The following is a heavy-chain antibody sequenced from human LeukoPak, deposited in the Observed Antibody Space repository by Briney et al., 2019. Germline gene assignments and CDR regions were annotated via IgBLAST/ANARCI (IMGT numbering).Heavy chain of an antibody. CDR3: AVAMITFGGVIVRPVDY. J-gene: IGHJ4*02. V-gene: IGHV1-8*01. D-gene: IGHD3-16*02. CDR2: MNPNSGNT. Sequence: GASVKVSCKASGYTFTSYDINWVRQATGQGLEWMGWMNPNSGNTGYAQKFQGGVTMTRNTSISTAYMELSSLRSEDTAVYYCAVAMITFGGVIVRPVDYWGQGTLVTVSS. CDR1: GYTFTSYD.